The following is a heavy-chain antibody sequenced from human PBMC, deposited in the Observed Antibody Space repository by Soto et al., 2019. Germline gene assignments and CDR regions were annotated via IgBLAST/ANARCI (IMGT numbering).Heavy chain of an antibody. CDR2: TYFTGTT. V-gene: IGHV4-61*01. CDR3: AREGRRISMIRGFDS. CDR1: GGSISGSSYY. Sequence: QVQLQESGPGLMKPSETLSLTCTVSGGSISGSSYYWTWIRQPPGKGLEWIGYTYFTGTTDYIPSLKSRVTISADPSKNQFSLTLTSVTAADTAVYYCAREGRRISMIRGFDSWGQGILVTVSS. D-gene: IGHD3-10*01. J-gene: IGHJ4*02.